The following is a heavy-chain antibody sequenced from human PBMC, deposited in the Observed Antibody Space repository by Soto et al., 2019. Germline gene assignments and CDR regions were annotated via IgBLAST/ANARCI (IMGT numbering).Heavy chain of an antibody. Sequence: WASVKVSCKASGYTFTSYGISWVRQAPGQGLEWMGWISAYNGNTNYAQKLQGRVTMTTDTSTSTAYMELRSLRSDDTAVYYCARDHYGDYDGYYFDYWGQGTLVTVSS. CDR2: ISAYNGNT. CDR1: GYTFTSYG. CDR3: ARDHYGDYDGYYFDY. V-gene: IGHV1-18*01. J-gene: IGHJ4*02. D-gene: IGHD4-17*01.